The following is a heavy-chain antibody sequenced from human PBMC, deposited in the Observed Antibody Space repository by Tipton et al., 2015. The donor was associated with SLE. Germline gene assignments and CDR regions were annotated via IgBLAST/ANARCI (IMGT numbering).Heavy chain of an antibody. V-gene: IGHV3-7*03. CDR2: IKQDGSEK. J-gene: IGHJ3*02. CDR3: AKDLSGELPTLDAFDI. CDR1: GFTFSSYW. D-gene: IGHD1-26*01. Sequence: GSLRLSCAASGFTFSSYWMSWVRQAPGKGLEWVANIKQDGSEKYYVDSVKGRFTISRDNAKNSLYLQMNSLRAEDTAVYYCAKDLSGELPTLDAFDIWGQGTMVTVSS.